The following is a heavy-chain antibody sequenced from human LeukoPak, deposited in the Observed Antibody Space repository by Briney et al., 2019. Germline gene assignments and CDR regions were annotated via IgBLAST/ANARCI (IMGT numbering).Heavy chain of an antibody. J-gene: IGHJ4*02. CDR2: ISYDGSNK. CDR3: AKDRGGKTFDY. V-gene: IGHV3-30*18. Sequence: PGGSLRLSCAASGFTFSSYGMHWVRQAPGKGLEWVAVISYDGSNKYYADSVKGRFTISRDNSKNTLYLQMNSLRAEDTAVYYCAKDRGGKTFDYWGQGTLVTVSS. CDR1: GFTFSSYG. D-gene: IGHD3-10*01.